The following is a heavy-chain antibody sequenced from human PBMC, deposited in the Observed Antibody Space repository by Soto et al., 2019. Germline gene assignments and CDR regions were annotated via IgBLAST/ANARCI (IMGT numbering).Heavy chain of an antibody. Sequence: CAASGFTFSIYVIDWVLEAPVNGLEWVVGISYDGNDKYYADSVKGRLTISRDNAKNSLFLQMNSLRGEDTAVYYCARSGLALPYSASHWFDPWGHGTLVPVSS. CDR1: GFTFSIYV. J-gene: IGHJ5*02. CDR2: ISYDGNDK. D-gene: IGHD3-22*01. CDR3: ARSGLALPYSASHWFDP. V-gene: IGHV3-30*03.